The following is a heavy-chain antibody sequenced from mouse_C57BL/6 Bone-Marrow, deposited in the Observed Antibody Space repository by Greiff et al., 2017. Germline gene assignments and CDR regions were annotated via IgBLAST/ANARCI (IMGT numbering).Heavy chain of an antibody. CDR3: ARVPRGHYYGSSYPYWYFDV. CDR2: IYPRSGNT. Sequence: QVQLQQSGAELARPGASVKLSCKASGYTFTSYGISWVKQRTGQGLEWIGEIYPRSGNTYYNEKFKGKATLTADKSSSTAYMELRSLTSEDSAVXFCARVPRGHYYGSSYPYWYFDVWGTGTTVTVSS. V-gene: IGHV1-81*01. J-gene: IGHJ1*03. D-gene: IGHD1-1*01. CDR1: GYTFTSYG.